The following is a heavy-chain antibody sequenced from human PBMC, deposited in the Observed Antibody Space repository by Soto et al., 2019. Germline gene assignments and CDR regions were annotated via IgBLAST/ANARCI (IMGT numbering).Heavy chain of an antibody. V-gene: IGHV3-64D*06. CDR1: GFTFSSYA. J-gene: IGHJ3*02. CDR3: VKDFGGVETATITPFDI. Sequence: GGSLRLSCSASGFTFSSYAMHWVRQAPGKGLEYVSAISSNGGSTYYADSVKGRFTISRDNSKNTPYLQMSSLRAEDTAVYYCVKDFGGVETATITPFDIWGKGTMVTV. CDR2: ISSNGGST. D-gene: IGHD5-12*01.